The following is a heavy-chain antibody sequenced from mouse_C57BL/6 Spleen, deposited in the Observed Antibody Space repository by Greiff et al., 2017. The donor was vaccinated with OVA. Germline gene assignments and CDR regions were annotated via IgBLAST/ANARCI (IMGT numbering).Heavy chain of an antibody. J-gene: IGHJ4*01. CDR2: IYPGSGST. CDR1: GYTFTSYW. D-gene: IGHD1-1*01. V-gene: IGHV1-55*01. CDR3: ARWGRSPITTVVARGYAMGY. Sequence: VQLQQPGAELVKPGASVKMSCKASGYTFTSYWITWVKQRPGQGLEWIGDIYPGSGSTNYNEKFKSKATLTVDTSSSTAYMQLSSLTSEDSAVYYCARWGRSPITTVVARGYAMGYWGKGTTVTVA.